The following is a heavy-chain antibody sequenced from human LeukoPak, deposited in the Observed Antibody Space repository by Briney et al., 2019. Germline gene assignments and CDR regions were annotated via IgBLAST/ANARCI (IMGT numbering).Heavy chain of an antibody. V-gene: IGHV3-7*01. Sequence: PGGSLRLSCAASGFTFSSYWMSWVRQAPGKGLEWVANIKQDGSVKYYVDSVKGRFTISRDNAKNSLYLQMNSLRAEDTAVYYCARRPLYDSSGYAFDPWGQGTLVTVSS. CDR3: ARRPLYDSSGYAFDP. CDR1: GFTFSSYW. J-gene: IGHJ5*02. D-gene: IGHD3-22*01. CDR2: IKQDGSVK.